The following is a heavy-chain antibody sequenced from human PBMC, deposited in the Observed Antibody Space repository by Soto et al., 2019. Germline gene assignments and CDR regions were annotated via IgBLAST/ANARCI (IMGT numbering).Heavy chain of an antibody. CDR1: GYSFTSYR. CDR2: IYPGDSDT. CDR3: ARLSYDFWSGKLYYYYYGMDV. J-gene: IGHJ6*02. Sequence: PGESLKISCKGSGYSFTSYRIGWVRQMPGKGLEWMGIIYPGDSDTRYSPSFQGQVTISADKSISTAYLQWSSLKASDTAMYYCARLSYDFWSGKLYYYYYGMDVWGQGTTVTVSS. D-gene: IGHD3-3*01. V-gene: IGHV5-51*01.